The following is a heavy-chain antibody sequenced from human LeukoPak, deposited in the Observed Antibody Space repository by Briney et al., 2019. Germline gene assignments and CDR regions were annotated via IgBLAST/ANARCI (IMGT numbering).Heavy chain of an antibody. V-gene: IGHV1-69*06. CDR1: GGTFSSYA. D-gene: IGHD2-15*01. CDR2: IIPIFGTA. CDR3: ATLSVVVVPAELN. J-gene: IGHJ4*02. Sequence: SSVKVSCKASGGTFSSYAISWVRQAPGQGLEWMGGIIPIFGTANYAQKFQGRVTITADKSTSTAYMELNSLRAEDTAVYYCATLSVVVVPAELNWGQGTLVTVSS.